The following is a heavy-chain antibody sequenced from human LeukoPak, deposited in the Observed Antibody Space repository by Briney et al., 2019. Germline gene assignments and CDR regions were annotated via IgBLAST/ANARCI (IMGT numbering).Heavy chain of an antibody. Sequence: GGSLTLSCAASGFTFSSYAMSWVRPAPGKGLEWVSVISRSGGSTYYADSVKGRFTISRDNYKNTLYLQMNSMRAEDRAVYYCAKDLDMITFGGVIVKGADYWGQGTLVTVSS. V-gene: IGHV3-23*01. CDR2: ISRSGGST. CDR1: GFTFSSYA. J-gene: IGHJ4*02. D-gene: IGHD3-16*02. CDR3: AKDLDMITFGGVIVKGADY.